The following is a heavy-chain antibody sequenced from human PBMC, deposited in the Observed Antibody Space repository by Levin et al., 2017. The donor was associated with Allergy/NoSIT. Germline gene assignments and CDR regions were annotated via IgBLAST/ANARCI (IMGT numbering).Heavy chain of an antibody. V-gene: IGHV3-66*01. J-gene: IGHJ4*02. CDR3: ARDHYRYYYDSSEDY. Sequence: LAGGSLRLSCAASGFTVSSNYMSWVRQAPGKGLEWVSVIYSGGSTYYADSVKGRFTISRDNSKNTLYLQMNSLRAEDTAVYYCARDHYRYYYDSSEDYWGQGTLVTVSS. D-gene: IGHD3-22*01. CDR1: GFTVSSNY. CDR2: IYSGGST.